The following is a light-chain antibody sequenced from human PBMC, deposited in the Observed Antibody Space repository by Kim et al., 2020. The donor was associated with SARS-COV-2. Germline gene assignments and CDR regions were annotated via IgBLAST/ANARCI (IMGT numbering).Light chain of an antibody. Sequence: SVSPGQTASITCSGDKLGDKYACWYQQKPGQSLVLVIYQDSKRPSGIPERFSGSNSGNTATLTISGTQAMDEADYYCQAWDSSNWVFGGGTQLTVL. V-gene: IGLV3-1*01. CDR2: QDS. J-gene: IGLJ3*02. CDR3: QAWDSSNWV. CDR1: KLGDKY.